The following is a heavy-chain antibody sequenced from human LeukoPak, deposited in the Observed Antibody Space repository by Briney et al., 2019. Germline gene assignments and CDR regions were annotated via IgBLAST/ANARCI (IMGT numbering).Heavy chain of an antibody. Sequence: ASVKVSCKSSGYCVTHYYMHWVRQPPGQGLGWMGWRNPDRGDTNYAQKFQGRVTMTRDTSIALPYMELSRLRAHDTAVYFWAKAVLEFEYGSGDAFHSWGQGTMVTVSS. CDR3: AKAVLEFEYGSGDAFHS. CDR2: RNPDRGDT. J-gene: IGHJ3*02. CDR1: GYCVTHYY. V-gene: IGHV1-2*02. D-gene: IGHD3-10*01.